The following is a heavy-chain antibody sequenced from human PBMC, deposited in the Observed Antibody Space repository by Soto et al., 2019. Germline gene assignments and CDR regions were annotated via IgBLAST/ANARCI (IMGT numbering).Heavy chain of an antibody. V-gene: IGHV1-69*08. CDR3: AAPGGGRPLDAYDMDV. Sequence: QVQLVQSGPEVKKPGSSVKVSCKASVGNFHSYIINWVRQAPGQGLEWMGRIIPILRTPNYAQKFQDRVTITADKSTNTVYMELSSLRSEDTAVYYCAAPGGGRPLDAYDMDVWGQGTTVIVSS. D-gene: IGHD2-15*01. J-gene: IGHJ6*02. CDR2: IIPILRTP. CDR1: VGNFHSYI.